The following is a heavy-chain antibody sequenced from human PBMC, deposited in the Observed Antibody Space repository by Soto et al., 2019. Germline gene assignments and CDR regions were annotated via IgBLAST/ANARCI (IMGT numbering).Heavy chain of an antibody. V-gene: IGHV1-3*01. Sequence: EASLKVSSKASGYTFTSYAMHWVRQAPGQRLEWMGWINAGNGNTKYSQKFQGRVTITRDTSASTAYMELSSLRSEDTAVYYCASSYSNYALIDYYYYGMDVWGQGTTVTVSS. CDR2: INAGNGNT. CDR1: GYTFTSYA. J-gene: IGHJ6*02. D-gene: IGHD4-4*01. CDR3: ASSYSNYALIDYYYYGMDV.